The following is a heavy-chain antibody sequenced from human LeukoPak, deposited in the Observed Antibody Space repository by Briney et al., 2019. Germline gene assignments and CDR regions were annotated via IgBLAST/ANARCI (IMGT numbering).Heavy chain of an antibody. J-gene: IGHJ6*02. Sequence: ASVTVSCMASGYTFTSYYMHWVRQAPGQGLEWMGIINPSGGSTRYAQKFQGRVTMTRDTSTSTVYMDPSSLRSEDTAVYYCARVLPVPAWYGMDVWGQGTTVTVSS. V-gene: IGHV1-46*01. CDR2: INPSGGST. CDR3: ARVLPVPAWYGMDV. D-gene: IGHD6-6*01. CDR1: GYTFTSYY.